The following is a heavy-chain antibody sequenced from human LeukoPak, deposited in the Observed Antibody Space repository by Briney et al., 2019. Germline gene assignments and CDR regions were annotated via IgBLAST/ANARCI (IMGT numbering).Heavy chain of an antibody. J-gene: IGHJ5*02. CDR3: AGASPYSSSWPNWFDP. V-gene: IGHV4-4*07. CDR2: IYTSWST. CDR1: GGSISSYY. D-gene: IGHD6-13*01. Sequence: SETLSLTCTVSGGSISSYYWSWIRQPAGKGLEWIGRIYTSWSTNYNPSLKSRVPMSVDTSKNQFSLTLSSVTAADTAVYYCAGASPYSSSWPNWFDPWGQGTLVTVSS.